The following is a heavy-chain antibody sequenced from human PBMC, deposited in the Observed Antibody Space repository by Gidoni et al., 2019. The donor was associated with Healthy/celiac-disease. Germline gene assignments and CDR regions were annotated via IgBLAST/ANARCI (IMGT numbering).Heavy chain of an antibody. Sequence: EVQLVESGGGLVKPGGSLRLSCAASGFTFTNAWMSWVRQAPGKGLEWVGRIKSKTDGGTTDYAAPVKGRFTISRDDSKNTLSLQMNSLKTEDTAVYYCTTDPAPGSWLAIYDAFDIWGQGTMVTVSS. D-gene: IGHD6-19*01. CDR3: TTDPAPGSWLAIYDAFDI. CDR2: IKSKTDGGTT. CDR1: GFTFTNAW. J-gene: IGHJ3*02. V-gene: IGHV3-15*01.